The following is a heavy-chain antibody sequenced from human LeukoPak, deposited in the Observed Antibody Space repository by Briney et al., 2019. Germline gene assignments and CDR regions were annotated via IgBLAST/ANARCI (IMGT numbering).Heavy chain of an antibody. CDR1: GGSISSGSYY. CDR3: GRDQARTGSSSLGY. Sequence: SETLSLTCTVSGGSISSGSYYWSWIRQPAGKGLEWIGRIYTSGSTNYNPSLKSRVTISVDTSKNQFSLKLRSVTAADTAVYYCGRDQARTGSSSLGYWGQGTLVTVSS. D-gene: IGHD6-6*01. V-gene: IGHV4-61*02. CDR2: IYTSGST. J-gene: IGHJ4*02.